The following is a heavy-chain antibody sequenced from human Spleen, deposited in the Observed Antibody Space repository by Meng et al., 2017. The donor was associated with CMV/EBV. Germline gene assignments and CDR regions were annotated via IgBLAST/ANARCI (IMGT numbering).Heavy chain of an antibody. D-gene: IGHD6-19*01. CDR2: IHTGNGNP. CDR3: LRDSGSGWYRLDP. CDR1: GYTFNHYA. J-gene: IGHJ5*02. V-gene: IGHV1-3*04. Sequence: KASGYTFNHYAMDWVRQAPGQSPEWMGWIHTGNGNPKYAQKFQGRVTITIDTSANTGYMELNSLRSEDTAVYYCLRDSGSGWYRLDPWGQGTRSPSPQ.